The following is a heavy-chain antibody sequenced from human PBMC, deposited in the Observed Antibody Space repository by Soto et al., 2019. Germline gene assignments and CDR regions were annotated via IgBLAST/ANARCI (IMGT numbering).Heavy chain of an antibody. V-gene: IGHV4-31*03. Sequence: QVQLQESGPGLVKPSQTLSLTCTVSGGSISSGGYYWSWIRQHPGKGLEWIGYIYYSGSTYYNPSLKSRVTLSVDTSKNQFSVKLSSVTAADTAVYYCARSPEATVTAFDYWGQGTLVTVSS. CDR3: ARSPEATVTAFDY. CDR2: IYYSGST. CDR1: GGSISSGGYY. J-gene: IGHJ4*02. D-gene: IGHD4-17*01.